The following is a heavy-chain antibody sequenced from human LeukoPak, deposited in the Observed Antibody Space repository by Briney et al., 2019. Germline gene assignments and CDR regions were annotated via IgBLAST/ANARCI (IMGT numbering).Heavy chain of an antibody. Sequence: ASVKVSCKASGYTFTSYYMHWVRQAPGQGLEWMGMINPNSGGTNYAQKFQGRVTMTRDMCTSTVYMELSSLRSEDTAVYYCAREVRMRGYIFDAFHLWGQGPMVTVSS. J-gene: IGHJ3*01. CDR1: GYTFTSYY. D-gene: IGHD5-12*01. CDR3: AREVRMRGYIFDAFHL. V-gene: IGHV1-46*01. CDR2: INPNSGGT.